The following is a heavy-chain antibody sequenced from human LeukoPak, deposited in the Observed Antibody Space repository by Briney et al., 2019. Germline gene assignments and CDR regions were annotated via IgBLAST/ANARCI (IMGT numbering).Heavy chain of an antibody. Sequence: PGGSLRLSCAASGFTVSSNYMSWVRQAPGKGLEWVSVIYSGGSTYYADSVKGRFTISRDNSKNTLYPQMNSLRAEDTAVYYCASLNDSSGYYYYYYYGMDVWGQGTTVTVSS. D-gene: IGHD3-22*01. J-gene: IGHJ6*02. CDR1: GFTVSSNY. CDR3: ASLNDSSGYYYYYYYGMDV. V-gene: IGHV3-66*01. CDR2: IYSGGST.